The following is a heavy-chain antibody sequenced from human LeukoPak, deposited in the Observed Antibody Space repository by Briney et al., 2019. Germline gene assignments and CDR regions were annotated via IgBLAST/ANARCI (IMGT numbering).Heavy chain of an antibody. J-gene: IGHJ3*02. V-gene: IGHV4-38-2*02. CDR3: ARLRRGYCGSTSCYAFDI. D-gene: IGHD2-2*01. CDR1: GYSISSGYY. Sequence: SETLSLTCTVSGYSISSGYYWGWIRQPPGKGLEWIGSIYHSGSTYYNPSLKSRVTISVDTSKNQFSLKLSSVTAADTAVYYCARLRRGYCGSTSCYAFDIWGQGTMVTVSS. CDR2: IYHSGST.